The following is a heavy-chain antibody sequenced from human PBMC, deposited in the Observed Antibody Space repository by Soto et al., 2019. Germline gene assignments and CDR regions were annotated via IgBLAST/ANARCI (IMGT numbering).Heavy chain of an antibody. D-gene: IGHD5-12*01. CDR1: GYTFTSYG. J-gene: IGHJ4*02. CDR2: ISAYNGNT. CDR3: ARERAVATITDAFDY. Sequence: ASVKVSCKASGYTFTSYGISWVRQAPGQGLEWMGWISAYNGNTNYAQKLQGRVTMTTDTSTSTAYMELRSMRADDTAVYSCARERAVATITDAFDYGGQGTLVTVSS. V-gene: IGHV1-18*01.